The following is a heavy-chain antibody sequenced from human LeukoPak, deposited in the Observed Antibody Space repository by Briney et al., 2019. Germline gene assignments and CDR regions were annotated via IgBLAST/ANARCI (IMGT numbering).Heavy chain of an antibody. Sequence: SVKVSCKASGGTFSSYAISWVRQAPGQGLEWMGRIIPILGIANYAQKFQGRVTITADKSTSTAYMELSSLRSEDTAVYYCARVEQQLVRGFDYWGQGTLVTVSS. CDR3: ARVEQQLVRGFDY. V-gene: IGHV1-69*04. CDR1: GGTFSSYA. CDR2: IIPILGIA. D-gene: IGHD6-13*01. J-gene: IGHJ4*02.